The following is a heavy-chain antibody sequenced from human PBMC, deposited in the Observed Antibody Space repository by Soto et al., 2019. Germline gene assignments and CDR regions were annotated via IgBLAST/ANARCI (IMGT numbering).Heavy chain of an antibody. J-gene: IGHJ3*02. CDR3: AKGPDPGAFDI. CDR1: GFTFSSYA. Sequence: PGGSLRLSCAASGFTFSSYAMSWVRQAPGKGLEWVSTFRGTGDSTYYADSVKGRFTVSRDNSNNTLDLQMNGLRAEDTAVYYCAKGPDPGAFDIWGQGTMVNVSS. CDR2: FRGTGDST. D-gene: IGHD3-10*01. V-gene: IGHV3-23*01.